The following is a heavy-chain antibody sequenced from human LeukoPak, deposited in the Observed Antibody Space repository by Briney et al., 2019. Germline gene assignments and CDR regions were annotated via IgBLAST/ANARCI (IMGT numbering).Heavy chain of an antibody. V-gene: IGHV3-7*01. CDR2: IKQDGSEK. CDR1: GFTFISYS. J-gene: IGHJ4*02. Sequence: GGSLRLSCAASGFTFISYSMNWVRQAPGKGLEWVANIKQDGSEKYYVDSVKGRFTISRDNAKNSLYPQMNSLRAEDTAVYYCARIDSWGQGTLVTVSS. CDR3: ARIDS.